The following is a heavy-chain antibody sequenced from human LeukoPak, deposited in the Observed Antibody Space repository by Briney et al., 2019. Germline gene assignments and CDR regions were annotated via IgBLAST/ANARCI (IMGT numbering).Heavy chain of an antibody. V-gene: IGHV4-59*01. D-gene: IGHD6-19*01. CDR3: ARYHSSGLDY. J-gene: IGHJ4*02. CDR1: GGSISSYY. CDR2: IYYSGGT. Sequence: PSETLSLTCTVSGGSISSYYWSWIRQPPGKGLEWIGYIYYSGGTNYSPSLKSRVTMSVDTSKNQFSLKLSSVTAADTAVYYCARYHSSGLDYWGQGTLVTVSS.